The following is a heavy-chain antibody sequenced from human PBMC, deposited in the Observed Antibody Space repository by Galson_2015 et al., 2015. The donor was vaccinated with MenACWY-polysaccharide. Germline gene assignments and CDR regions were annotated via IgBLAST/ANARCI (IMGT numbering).Heavy chain of an antibody. CDR2: IFPGDSNI. J-gene: IGHJ5*02. Sequence: QSGAEVKKPGESLKISCQGSGYSFTSNWIGWVRQMPGKGLEWMGSIFPGDSNIRYSPSFQGQVTISADKSLSTAYLQWSSLKASDTAVYYCARIPWCGGDCSYGWFDPWGQGILVTVSS. CDR3: ARIPWCGGDCSYGWFDP. D-gene: IGHD2-21*02. V-gene: IGHV5-51*03. CDR1: GYSFTSNW.